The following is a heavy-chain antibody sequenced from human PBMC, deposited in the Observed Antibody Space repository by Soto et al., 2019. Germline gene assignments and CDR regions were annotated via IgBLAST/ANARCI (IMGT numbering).Heavy chain of an antibody. D-gene: IGHD3-10*01. CDR1: GYTLDELS. CDR3: ATGGPAGDFDF. V-gene: IGHV1-24*01. CDR2: FDPEDGET. Sequence: ASVKVSCKVSGYTLDELSMHWVRQAPGKGLEWMGGFDPEDGETVYAQIFQGRVTMTEDTSTDTANMELNSLTSEDTAVYYCATGGPAGDFDFWGQGTLVTVSS. J-gene: IGHJ4*02.